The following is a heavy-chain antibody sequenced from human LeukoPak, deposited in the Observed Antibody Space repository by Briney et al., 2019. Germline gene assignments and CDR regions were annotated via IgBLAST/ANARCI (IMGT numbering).Heavy chain of an antibody. V-gene: IGHV3-20*01. CDR1: GFTFDDYG. Sequence: PGGSLRLSCAASGFTFDDYGMSWVRQAPGKGLEWVSGINWNGGSTGYADSVKGRFTISRDNSKNTLYLQMSSLRAEDSAICHCAKAYWDTAMNPSDYWGQGTLVTVSS. J-gene: IGHJ4*02. D-gene: IGHD5-18*01. CDR3: AKAYWDTAMNPSDY. CDR2: INWNGGST.